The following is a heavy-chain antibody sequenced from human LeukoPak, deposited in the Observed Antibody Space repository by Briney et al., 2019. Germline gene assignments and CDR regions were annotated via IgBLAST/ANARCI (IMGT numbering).Heavy chain of an antibody. J-gene: IGHJ1*01. V-gene: IGHV1-69*05. CDR1: GGTFSSYA. CDR2: IIPIFGTA. D-gene: IGHD3-3*01. CDR3: AREAHLEWELQRPDFFQN. Sequence: WASVKVSCKASGGTFSSYAISWVRQAPGQGLEWMGGIIPIFGTANYAQKFQGRVTITTDESTSTAYMELSSLRSEDTAVYYCAREAHLEWELQRPDFFQNWGQGTLVTVSS.